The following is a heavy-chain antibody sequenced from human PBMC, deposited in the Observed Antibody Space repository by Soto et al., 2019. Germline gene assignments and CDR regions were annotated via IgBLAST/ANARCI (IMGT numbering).Heavy chain of an antibody. CDR3: TTYTGYGMEG. CDR2: IYTGGST. CDR1: GFIVSSKY. Sequence: EVQMVETGGGLSQPGGSLRLSCAVSGFIVSSKYMTWVRQAPGKGLEWVSVIYTGGSTHYADSARGRFTISRDSSKNTLYLQMNSLRAEDAAVYYCTTYTGYGMEGWGQGTTVTVSS. D-gene: IGHD3-16*01. V-gene: IGHV3-53*02. J-gene: IGHJ6*02.